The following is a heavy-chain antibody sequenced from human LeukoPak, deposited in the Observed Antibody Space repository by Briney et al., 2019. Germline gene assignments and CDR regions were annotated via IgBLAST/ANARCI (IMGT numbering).Heavy chain of an antibody. CDR1: GFTVSSNY. CDR2: IYSGGST. D-gene: IGHD6-13*01. CDR3: AKILAGYSSSWYYFDY. Sequence: GGSLRLSCAASGFTVSSNYMSWVRQAPGKGLEWVSVIYSGGSTYYADSVKGRFTISRDNSKNTLYLQMNSLRAEDTAVYYCAKILAGYSSSWYYFDYWGQGTLVTVSS. J-gene: IGHJ4*02. V-gene: IGHV3-53*01.